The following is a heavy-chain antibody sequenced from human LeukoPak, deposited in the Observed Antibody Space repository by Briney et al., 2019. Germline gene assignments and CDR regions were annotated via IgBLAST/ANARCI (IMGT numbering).Heavy chain of an antibody. V-gene: IGHV3-21*01. CDR1: GFTFSSYS. Sequence: PGGSLRLSCAASGFTFSSYSLNWVRQAPGKGLEWVSSISSSSSYIYYADSVRGRFTISRDNAKNSLYLQMNSLRAEDTAVYYCGRDLGSTSCFDYWGQGTLVTVSS. CDR2: ISSSSSYI. D-gene: IGHD2-2*01. J-gene: IGHJ4*02. CDR3: GRDLGSTSCFDY.